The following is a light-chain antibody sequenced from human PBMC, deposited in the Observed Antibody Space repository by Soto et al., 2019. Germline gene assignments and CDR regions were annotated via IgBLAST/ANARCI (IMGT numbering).Light chain of an antibody. CDR2: DAS. Sequence: EIVLTQSPATLSLSPGARATLSCRASQSVSSYLAWYQQKPGQAPRLLIYDASNRATGIPARFSGSGSGTDFTLTISSLEPEDFAVYYCQQRSNWPPYTVGQGTKLESK. CDR3: QQRSNWPPYT. CDR1: QSVSSY. V-gene: IGKV3-11*01. J-gene: IGKJ2*01.